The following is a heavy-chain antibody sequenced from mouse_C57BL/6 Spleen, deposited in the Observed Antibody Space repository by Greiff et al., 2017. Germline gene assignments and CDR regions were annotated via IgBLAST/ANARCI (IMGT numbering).Heavy chain of an antibody. CDR2: ISSGGSYT. Sequence: EVKLVESGGDLVKPGGSLKLSCAASGFTFSSYGMSWVRQTPDKRLEWVATISSGGSYTYYPDNVKGRFTISRDNAKNTLYLQMSSLTSEDTAMYYCARQEWVYYGSPDYWGQGTTLTVSS. D-gene: IGHD1-1*01. CDR1: GFTFSSYG. V-gene: IGHV5-6*02. CDR3: ARQEWVYYGSPDY. J-gene: IGHJ2*01.